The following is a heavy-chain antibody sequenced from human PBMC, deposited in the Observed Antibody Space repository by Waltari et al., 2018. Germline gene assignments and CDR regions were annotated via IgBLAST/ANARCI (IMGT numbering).Heavy chain of an antibody. V-gene: IGHV3-33*01. CDR3: ARDPHCSSTSCYGGDGFDY. CDR1: GFTFSSYG. Sequence: QVQLVESGGGVVQPGRSLRLSCAASGFTFSSYGMHWVRQAPGKGLELVAVIWYDGSNKYYADSVKGRFTISRDNSKNTLYLQMNSLRAEDTAVYYCARDPHCSSTSCYGGDGFDYWGQGTLVTVSS. J-gene: IGHJ4*02. CDR2: IWYDGSNK. D-gene: IGHD2-2*01.